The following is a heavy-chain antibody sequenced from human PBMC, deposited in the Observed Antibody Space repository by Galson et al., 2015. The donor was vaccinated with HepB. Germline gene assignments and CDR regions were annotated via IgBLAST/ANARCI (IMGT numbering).Heavy chain of an antibody. CDR2: INPNSGDT. Sequence: SVKVSCKASGFTFTGYYIHWVRQAPGQGLQWMGRINPNSGDTNYALKFQGRVTLARDTSISTAYMDLTRLTSDDTAVYYCAKEGVADFDYWGQGTLVTVSS. CDR3: AKEGVADFDY. D-gene: IGHD6-19*01. CDR1: GFTFTGYY. V-gene: IGHV1-2*06. J-gene: IGHJ4*02.